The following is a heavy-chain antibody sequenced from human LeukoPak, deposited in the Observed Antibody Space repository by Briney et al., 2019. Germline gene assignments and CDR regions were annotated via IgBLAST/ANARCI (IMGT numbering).Heavy chain of an antibody. J-gene: IGHJ4*02. Sequence: TSETLSLTCTVTGGSISSGSYYWSWVRQPAGKGLEWIGRIYTSGSTNYNPSLKSRVTMSVDTSKNQFSLKLSSVTAADTAVYYCATNPGDSGYSFDYWGQGTLVTVSS. CDR3: ATNPGDSGYSFDY. D-gene: IGHD5-12*01. V-gene: IGHV4-61*02. CDR1: GGSISSGSYY. CDR2: IYTSGST.